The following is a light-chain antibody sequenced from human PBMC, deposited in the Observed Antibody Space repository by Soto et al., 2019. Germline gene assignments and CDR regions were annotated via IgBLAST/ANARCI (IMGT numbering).Light chain of an antibody. Sequence: EIVLTQSPATLSLSPGERATLSCRASQSVSSYLAWYQQKPGQAPRILIYDASNRATGIPARFSGSGSGTDFTLTISSLEPEYFAVYYCQQRSNWITLGQGTRLEIK. V-gene: IGKV3-11*01. CDR2: DAS. J-gene: IGKJ5*01. CDR3: QQRSNWIT. CDR1: QSVSSY.